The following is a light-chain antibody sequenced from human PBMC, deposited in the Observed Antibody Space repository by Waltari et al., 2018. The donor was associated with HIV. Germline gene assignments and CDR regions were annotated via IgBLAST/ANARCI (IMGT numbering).Light chain of an antibody. J-gene: IGLJ2*01. CDR2: NND. CDR3: TAWDDSRKGLV. V-gene: IGLV1-44*01. Sequence: QSVLTQPPSASGTPGQRATISCSGSSSNIGRNTVTWYQQLPRTAPKLLIYNNDQRPSGGPDRCSGSKSGTSASLAISGLQSEDEADYYCTAWDDSRKGLVFAGGTKLTVL. CDR1: SSNIGRNT.